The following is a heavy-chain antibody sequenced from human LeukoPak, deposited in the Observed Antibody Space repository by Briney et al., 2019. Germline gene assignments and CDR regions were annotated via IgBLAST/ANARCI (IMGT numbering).Heavy chain of an antibody. D-gene: IGHD2-15*01. V-gene: IGHV1-69*05. Sequence: GASVKVSCKASGGTFSSYAISWVRQAPGQGLEWMGRIIPIFGTANYAQKFQGRVTITTDGSTSTAYMELSSLRSEDTAAYYCARGPDAYCSGGSCYVSNWFDPWGQGTLVTVSS. CDR2: IIPIFGTA. CDR1: GGTFSSYA. J-gene: IGHJ5*02. CDR3: ARGPDAYCSGGSCYVSNWFDP.